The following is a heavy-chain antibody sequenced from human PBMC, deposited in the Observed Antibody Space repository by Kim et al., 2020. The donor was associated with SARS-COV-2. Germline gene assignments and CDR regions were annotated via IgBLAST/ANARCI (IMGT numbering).Heavy chain of an antibody. D-gene: IGHD6-13*01. J-gene: IGHJ6*02. CDR3: ARRGGIAAAGRPYYYYGMDV. Sequence: RFTISRDNAKNSLYLQMNSLRAEDTAVYYCARRGGIAAAGRPYYYYGMDVWGQGTTVTVSS. V-gene: IGHV3-11*06.